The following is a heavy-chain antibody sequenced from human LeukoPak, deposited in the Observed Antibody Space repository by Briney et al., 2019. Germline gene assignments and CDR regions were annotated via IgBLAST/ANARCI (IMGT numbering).Heavy chain of an antibody. J-gene: IGHJ4*02. V-gene: IGHV1-2*02. CDR1: GYTFTGYY. CDR2: INPNSGGT. D-gene: IGHD2-2*01. Sequence: EASVKVSCKASGYTFTGYYMHWVRQAPGQGLEWMGWINPNSGGTNYAQKFQGRVTMTRDTSISTAYMELSRLRSDDTAVYYCARDQRRYCSSTSCSVVYWGQGTLVTVSS. CDR3: ARDQRRYCSSTSCSVVY.